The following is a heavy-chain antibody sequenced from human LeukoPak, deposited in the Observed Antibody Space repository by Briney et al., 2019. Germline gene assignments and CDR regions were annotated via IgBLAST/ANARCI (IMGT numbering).Heavy chain of an antibody. J-gene: IGHJ4*02. CDR1: GYTFTRYG. Sequence: ASVKVSCKASGYTFTRYGINWVRQAPGQGLEWMGWINPYNGNTRYSEKFQGSVTMTTDTSTNTAYLEVRSLRSDDTAVYYCARGLSETTLVPIDYWGQGILVTVSS. CDR3: ARGLSETTLVPIDY. V-gene: IGHV1-18*01. D-gene: IGHD4-11*01. CDR2: INPYNGNT.